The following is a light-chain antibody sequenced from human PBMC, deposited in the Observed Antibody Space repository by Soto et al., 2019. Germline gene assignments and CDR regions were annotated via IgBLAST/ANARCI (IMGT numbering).Light chain of an antibody. CDR1: QSVSSY. V-gene: IGKV3-11*01. CDR2: DAS. J-gene: IGKJ3*01. CDR3: QQRSNWPPT. Sequence: EIVLTQSPATPSLSPGERATLSCRASQSVSSYLAWYQQKAGQAPRLLIYDASNRATVIPARFSGSGSGTDFTLTISSLEPDDFAVYYCQQRSNWPPTVGPGTKVDIK.